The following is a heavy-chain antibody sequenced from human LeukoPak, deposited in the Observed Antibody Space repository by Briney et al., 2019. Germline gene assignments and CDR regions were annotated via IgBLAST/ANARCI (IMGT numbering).Heavy chain of an antibody. J-gene: IGHJ5*02. Sequence: QPLSLPCAISGDSFSSNSAAGNGSRQSPSRGLEWLGRTYYRSKCYNDYEVSVKNRITINPDTSKNQFSLQLNSVTPEDTAVYYCARGKAVKYNWFDPWGQGTLVTVSS. V-gene: IGHV6-1*01. CDR1: GDSFSSNSAA. CDR3: ARGKAVKYNWFDP. D-gene: IGHD6-19*01. CDR2: TYYRSKCYN.